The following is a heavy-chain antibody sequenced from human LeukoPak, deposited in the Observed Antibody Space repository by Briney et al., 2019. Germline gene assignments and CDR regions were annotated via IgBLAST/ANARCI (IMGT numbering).Heavy chain of an antibody. CDR1: GFTFNNYA. CDR2: ISGNGDGS. CDR3: AKVDPDMIHHDAFDF. Sequence: GGSLRLSCAASGFTFNNYAMSWVRQAPGKGLEWVSGISGNGDGSYYADSVKGRFTISRDNSKNMLYLQMNSLRVDDTAVYYCAKVDPDMIHHDAFDFWGRGTVVTVSS. V-gene: IGHV3-23*01. J-gene: IGHJ3*01. D-gene: IGHD5-18*01.